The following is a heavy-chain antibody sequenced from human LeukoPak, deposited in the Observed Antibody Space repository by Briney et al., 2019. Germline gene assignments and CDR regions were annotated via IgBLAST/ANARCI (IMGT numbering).Heavy chain of an antibody. CDR1: GGSISSHY. D-gene: IGHD5-24*01. CDR3: ARRRDGYNSPFDY. J-gene: IGHJ4*02. Sequence: PSETLSLTCTVSGGSISSHYWSWIRQPPGKGLEWIGYIYYSGSTNYNPSLKSRVTISVDTSKNQFSLKLSSVTAADTAVYCCARRRDGYNSPFDYWGQGTLVTVSS. V-gene: IGHV4-59*11. CDR2: IYYSGST.